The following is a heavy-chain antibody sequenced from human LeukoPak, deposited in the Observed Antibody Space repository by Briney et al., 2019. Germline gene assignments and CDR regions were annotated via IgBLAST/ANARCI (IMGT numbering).Heavy chain of an antibody. D-gene: IGHD6-19*01. J-gene: IGHJ6*02. CDR1: GFTFSSYW. CDR2: INSDGSST. V-gene: IGHV3-74*01. Sequence: GGSLRLSCAASGFTFSSYWMHWVRQAPGKGLVWVSRINSDGSSTSYADSVKGRFTISRDNAKNTLYLQMNSLRAEDTAVYYCARNPYSSGWYDYYGMDVWGQGTTVTVSS. CDR3: ARNPYSSGWYDYYGMDV.